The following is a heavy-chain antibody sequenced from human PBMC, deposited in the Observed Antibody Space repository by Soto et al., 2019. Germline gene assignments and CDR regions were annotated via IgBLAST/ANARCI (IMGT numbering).Heavy chain of an antibody. CDR3: AHRRTVASRCWFDP. V-gene: IGHV2-5*01. CDR1: GFSLTTGEGA. Sequence: QITLKESGPTLVKPTQTLTLTCAFSGFSLTTGEGAVGWIRQPPGKALEGLAIVYAYDTVHYSPSLKSRLTITKDTSKNQVVLTMTNMDPVDTATYYCAHRRTVASRCWFDPWGQGTLVTVSS. CDR2: VYAYDTV. D-gene: IGHD6-6*01. J-gene: IGHJ5*01.